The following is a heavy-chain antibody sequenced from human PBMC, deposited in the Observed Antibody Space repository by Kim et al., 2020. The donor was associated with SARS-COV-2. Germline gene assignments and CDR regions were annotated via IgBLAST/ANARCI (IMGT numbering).Heavy chain of an antibody. CDR2: VNNGGNA. V-gene: IGHV3-23*01. Sequence: GGSLRLSCAASGFTFSSRAMSWVRQAPGKGPEWVASVNNGGNAYYADSVKGRFTVSRDITRDTLYLQMNSLRAEDTALYFCAKDHPSSGWPAFDSWGQGTLVTVYS. D-gene: IGHD6-19*01. CDR3: AKDHPSSGWPAFDS. J-gene: IGHJ4*02. CDR1: GFTFSSRA.